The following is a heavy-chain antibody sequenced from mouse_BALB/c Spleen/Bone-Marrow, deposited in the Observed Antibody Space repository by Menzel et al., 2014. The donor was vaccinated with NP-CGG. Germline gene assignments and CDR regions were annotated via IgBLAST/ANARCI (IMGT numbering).Heavy chain of an antibody. V-gene: IGHV7-3*02. D-gene: IGHD2-1*01. J-gene: IGHJ1*01. Sequence: EVMLVESGGGLVQPGGSLRLSCATSGFTFTDYYMSWVRQPPGKALEWLGFIRNKANGYTTEYSASVKGRFTISRDNSQSILYLQMKNLRAEDSANYYCARDINYGNHWYFDVWGAGTTVTVSS. CDR2: IRNKANGYTT. CDR3: ARDINYGNHWYFDV. CDR1: GFTFTDYY.